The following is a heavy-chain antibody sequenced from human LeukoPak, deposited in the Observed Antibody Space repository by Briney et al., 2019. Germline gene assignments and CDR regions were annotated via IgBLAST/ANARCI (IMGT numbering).Heavy chain of an antibody. D-gene: IGHD6-13*01. Sequence: GESLKISCKGSGYSFTSYWIGWVRQMPGKGLEWMGIIYPGDSDTRYSPSFQGQVTISADKSISTAYLQWSSLKASDTAMNYCATAGRIAAAGWRWFDPWGQGTLVTVSS. J-gene: IGHJ5*02. CDR2: IYPGDSDT. CDR1: GYSFTSYW. V-gene: IGHV5-51*01. CDR3: ATAGRIAAAGWRWFDP.